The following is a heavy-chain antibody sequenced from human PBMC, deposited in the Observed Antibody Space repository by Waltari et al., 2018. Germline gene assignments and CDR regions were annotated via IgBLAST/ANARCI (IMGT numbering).Heavy chain of an antibody. CDR3: ARKIAATSGTNWFDP. CDR2: IIPIVGTA. CDR1: GGTFSSYA. Sequence: QVQLVQSGAEVKKPGSSVKVSCKASGGTFSSYAISWVRQAPGQGLEWMGGIIPIVGTANYEQKFQGRGTITADESTSAAYMELSSLRSEDTAVYYCARKIAATSGTNWFDPWGQGTLVTVSS. D-gene: IGHD6-25*01. J-gene: IGHJ5*02. V-gene: IGHV1-69*12.